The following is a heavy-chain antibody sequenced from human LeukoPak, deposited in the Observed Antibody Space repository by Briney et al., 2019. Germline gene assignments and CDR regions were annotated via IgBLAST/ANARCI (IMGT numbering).Heavy chain of an antibody. Sequence: ASVKVSCKASGYTFTSHDSNWVRQASGQGLEWMGWMNPNSGNTGYAQKFQGRVTMTRDNSIKTAYMELSGLRSEDTAVYYCTRAGSKYAFENWGQGTLVTVSS. D-gene: IGHD4-11*01. V-gene: IGHV1-8*01. CDR1: GYTFTSHD. CDR2: MNPNSGNT. J-gene: IGHJ4*02. CDR3: TRAGSKYAFEN.